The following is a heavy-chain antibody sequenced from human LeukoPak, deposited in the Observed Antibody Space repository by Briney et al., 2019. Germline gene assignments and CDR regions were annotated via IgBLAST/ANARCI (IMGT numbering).Heavy chain of an antibody. CDR2: IYYSGST. D-gene: IGHD2-2*01. CDR3: ARGVGGGYCSSTSCQVDAFDI. Sequence: NPSETLSLTCTVSGGSISSGGYYWSWIRQHPGGGLEWIGYIYYSGSTYYNPSLKSRVTISVDTSKNQFSMKLSSVTAADTAVYYCARGVGGGYCSSTSCQVDAFDIWGQGTMVTVSS. J-gene: IGHJ3*02. CDR1: GGSISSGGYY. V-gene: IGHV4-31*03.